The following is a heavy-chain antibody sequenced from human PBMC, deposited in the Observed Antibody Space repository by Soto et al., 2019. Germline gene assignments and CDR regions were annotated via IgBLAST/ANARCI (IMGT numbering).Heavy chain of an antibody. D-gene: IGHD3-3*01. Sequence: QVQLQESGPGLVKPSQTLSLTCTVSGGSISSGDYYWSWIRQHPGKGVEWIGYIYYSGSTYYNPSXXXRXXISVDTSKNQFSLKLSSVTAADTAVYYCARWWSGSRQGFDPWGQGTLVTVSS. CDR2: IYYSGST. CDR3: ARWWSGSRQGFDP. J-gene: IGHJ5*02. CDR1: GGSISSGDYY. V-gene: IGHV4-31*03.